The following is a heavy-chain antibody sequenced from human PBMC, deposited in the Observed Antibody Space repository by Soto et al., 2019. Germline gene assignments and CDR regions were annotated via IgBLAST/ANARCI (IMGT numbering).Heavy chain of an antibody. CDR3: ARPGYINYYGMDV. V-gene: IGHV4-39*01. D-gene: IGHD5-18*01. CDR2: IYYSGST. J-gene: IGHJ6*02. CDR1: CGSISSSSYY. Sequence: PSETLSLTCTVSCGSISSSSYYWGWIRQPPGKGLEWIGSIYYSGSTYYNPSLKSRVTISVDTSKNQFSLKLSSVTAADTAVYYCARPGYINYYGMDVWGQGTTVT.